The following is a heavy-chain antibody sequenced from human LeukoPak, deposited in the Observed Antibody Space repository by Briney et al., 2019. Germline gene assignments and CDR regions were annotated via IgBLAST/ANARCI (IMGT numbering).Heavy chain of an antibody. CDR2: INPNSGGA. Sequence: ASVKVSCKASGYTFTGYYMHWVRQAPGQGLEWMGWINPNSGGANYAQKFQGRVTMTRDTSISTAYMELSRLRSDDTAVYYCARLRNLSGGTYPYFDYWGQGTLVTVSS. CDR3: ARLRNLSGGTYPYFDY. D-gene: IGHD2-15*01. J-gene: IGHJ4*02. CDR1: GYTFTGYY. V-gene: IGHV1-2*02.